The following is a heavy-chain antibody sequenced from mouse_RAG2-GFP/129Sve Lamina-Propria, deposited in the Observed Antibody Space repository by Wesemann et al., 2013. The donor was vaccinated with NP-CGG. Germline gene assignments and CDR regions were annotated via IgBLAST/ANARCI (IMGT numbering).Heavy chain of an antibody. J-gene: IGHJ1*03. CDR1: GYTFTDHT. D-gene: IGHD2-1*01. Sequence: QVQLQQSGAELVRPGASVTLSCKVSGYTFTDHTIHWMKQRPEQGLEWIGYIYPRDGSTKYNEKFKGKATLTADKSSSTAYMQLNSLTSEDSAVYFCLRDYGNYGPYFDVWGTGTTVTVSS. V-gene: IGHV1-78*01. CDR2: IYPRDGST. CDR3: LRDYGNYGPYFDV.